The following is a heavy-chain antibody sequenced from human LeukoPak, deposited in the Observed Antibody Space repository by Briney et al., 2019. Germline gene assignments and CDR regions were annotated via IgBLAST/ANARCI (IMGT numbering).Heavy chain of an antibody. J-gene: IGHJ5*02. V-gene: IGHV3-73*01. D-gene: IGHD4-23*01. Sequence: GGSLRLPCAASEFTFSVSAMHWVRQASGKGLEWVGRIRTKTNNYATAYAASVKGRFTISRDDSKNTAYLQMNSLKIEDTAVYYCTRRFGVNSWWFDPWGQGTLVTVSS. CDR1: EFTFSVSA. CDR2: IRTKTNNYAT. CDR3: TRRFGVNSWWFDP.